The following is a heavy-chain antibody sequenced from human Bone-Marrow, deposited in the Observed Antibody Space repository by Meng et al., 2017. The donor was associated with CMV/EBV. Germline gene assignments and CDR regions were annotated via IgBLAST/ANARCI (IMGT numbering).Heavy chain of an antibody. CDR1: GYVFRRFG. Sequence: SVHDSCKSSGYVFRRFGITWVRQAPGQGLEWMGWISPYNGNTNFAQKFQGRVTLTTDISTNTTYMELRSLRSDDTAVYYCPRDPNPLMPKQEHFQYWGQGTLVTVSS. D-gene: IGHD2-2*01. CDR2: ISPYNGNT. J-gene: IGHJ4*02. V-gene: IGHV1-18*01. CDR3: PRDPNPLMPKQEHFQY.